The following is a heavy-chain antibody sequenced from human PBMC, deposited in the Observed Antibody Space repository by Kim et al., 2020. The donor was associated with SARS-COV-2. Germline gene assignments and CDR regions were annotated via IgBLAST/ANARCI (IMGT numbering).Heavy chain of an antibody. CDR2: ITGNGGYT. J-gene: IGHJ1*01. CDR1: DFTFSIYS. V-gene: IGHV3-64*01. Sequence: GGSLRLSCAASDFTFSIYSMHWVRPAPGKGLEYVSGITGNGGYTYYANSVRGRFAISRDNSKNTLYLQMGSLRADDMAVYYYARDHALWGQGTLVPVSS. CDR3: ARDHAL.